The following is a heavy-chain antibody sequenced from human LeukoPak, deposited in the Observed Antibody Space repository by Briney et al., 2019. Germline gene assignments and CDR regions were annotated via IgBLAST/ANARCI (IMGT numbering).Heavy chain of an antibody. Sequence: GESLQISCKGSGYRFTSYWIGWVRQLPGKGLEWMGIIYPGDSDTRYSPSFQGQVTISADKSISTAYLQWSSLKASDTAMYYCARLGGADIVVVPAASPYYFDYWGQGTLVTVSS. D-gene: IGHD2-2*01. CDR2: IYPGDSDT. V-gene: IGHV5-51*01. CDR3: ARLGGADIVVVPAASPYYFDY. CDR1: GYRFTSYW. J-gene: IGHJ4*02.